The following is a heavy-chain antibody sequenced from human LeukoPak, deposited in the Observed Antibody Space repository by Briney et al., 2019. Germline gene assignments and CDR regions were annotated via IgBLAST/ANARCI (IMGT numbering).Heavy chain of an antibody. CDR1: GGSISSSSYY. D-gene: IGHD4-17*01. V-gene: IGHV4-39*01. CDR3: ATTTVTTLGHAFDI. CDR2: IYYSGST. Sequence: PSETLSLTCTVSGGSISSSSYYWGWIRQPPGKGLEWIGSIYYSGSTYYNPSLKSRVTISVDTSKNQFSLKLSSVTAADTAAYYCATTTVTTLGHAFDIWGQGTMVTVSS. J-gene: IGHJ3*02.